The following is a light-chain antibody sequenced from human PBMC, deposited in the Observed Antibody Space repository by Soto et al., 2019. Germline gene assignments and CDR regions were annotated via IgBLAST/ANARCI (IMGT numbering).Light chain of an antibody. V-gene: IGKV3-20*01. CDR3: QQYASSPPT. CDR2: RAS. J-gene: IGKJ5*01. Sequence: EIVLTQAPGALSLSPGERATLSCRASQSGSSNYLAWYQQEPGQAPKVLIYRASSRATGIPDRFSGSGSGTDFTLTISRLEPEDFVVYYCQQYASSPPTFGQGTRLENK. CDR1: QSGSSNY.